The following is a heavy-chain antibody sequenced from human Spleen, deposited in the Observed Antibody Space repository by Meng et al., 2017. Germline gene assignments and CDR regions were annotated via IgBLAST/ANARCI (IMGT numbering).Heavy chain of an antibody. CDR2: IGHSGFT. D-gene: IGHD2-8*02. CDR1: GDSISSSDSY. J-gene: IGHJ4*02. CDR3: ARRPTGIDY. V-gene: IGHV4-39*01. Sequence: QPQLQESGPGLVKPSETLSLTCSVSGDSISSSDSYWGWIRQSPGKGLEWIGSIGHSGFTYYTPSLESRVTVSVDTSRSQFSLELTSVTAADTAVYYCARRPTGIDYWGQGTLVTVSS.